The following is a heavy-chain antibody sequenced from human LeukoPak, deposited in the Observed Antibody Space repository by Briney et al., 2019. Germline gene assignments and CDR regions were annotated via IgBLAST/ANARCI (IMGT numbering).Heavy chain of an antibody. CDR1: GFTVSSSY. CDR3: TTDTPLWSGYTN. D-gene: IGHD3-3*01. Sequence: GGSLRLSCAASGFTVSSSYMSWVRQAPGKGLEWVGRIKSKTDGGTTDYAAPVKGRFTISRDDSKNTLYLQMNSLKTEDTAVYYCTTDTPLWSGYTNWGQGTLVTVSS. CDR2: IKSKTDGGTT. J-gene: IGHJ4*02. V-gene: IGHV3-15*01.